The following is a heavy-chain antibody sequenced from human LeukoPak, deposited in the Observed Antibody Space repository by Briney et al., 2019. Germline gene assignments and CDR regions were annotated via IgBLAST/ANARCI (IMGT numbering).Heavy chain of an antibody. Sequence: GGSLRLSCEVSGFIFSSYWMSWVRQAPGKGPEWVAHIKQDGSEKDYVDSVKGRFTISRDNGKNPLYLQMNSLRAEDTAVYYCGRGSRISDYWGQGTQVTVSS. CDR3: GRGSRISDY. V-gene: IGHV3-7*01. J-gene: IGHJ4*02. CDR2: IKQDGSEK. CDR1: GFIFSSYW. D-gene: IGHD2-15*01.